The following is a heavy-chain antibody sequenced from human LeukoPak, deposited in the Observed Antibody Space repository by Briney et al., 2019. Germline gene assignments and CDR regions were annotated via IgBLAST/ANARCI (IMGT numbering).Heavy chain of an antibody. D-gene: IGHD3-3*01. V-gene: IGHV4-39*02. Sequence: SETLSLTCNVSGGSVTSKSYYWGWIRQSPDKRLEWIGNTHQGGKTYSNPSLKTRVTVSADASQTHFSLRLTSVTAADTAVYYCARLPRIPLFGVAFKFGWIDSWGQGVLVTVSS. CDR2: THQGGKT. J-gene: IGHJ5*01. CDR1: GGSVTSKSYY. CDR3: ARLPRIPLFGVAFKFGWIDS.